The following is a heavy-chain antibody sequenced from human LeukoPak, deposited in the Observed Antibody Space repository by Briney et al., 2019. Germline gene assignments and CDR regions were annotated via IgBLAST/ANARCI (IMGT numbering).Heavy chain of an antibody. CDR2: ISGSGGST. V-gene: IGHV3-23*01. D-gene: IGHD1-26*01. J-gene: IGHJ5*02. CDR1: GFTLSSYA. CDR3: AKCGGFSGSYYDWFDP. Sequence: GGSLRLSCAASGFTLSSYAMSWVRQAPGKGLEWVSAISGSGGSTYYADSVKGRFTISGDNSKNTLYLQMNSLRAEDTAVYYCAKCGGFSGSYYDWFDPWGQGTLVTVSS.